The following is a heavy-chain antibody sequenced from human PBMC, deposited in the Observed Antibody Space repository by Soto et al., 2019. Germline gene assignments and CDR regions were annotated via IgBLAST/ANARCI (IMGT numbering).Heavy chain of an antibody. CDR3: EKEGLEPTYGMDV. V-gene: IGHV3-43*01. J-gene: IGHJ6*02. CDR1: GFTFDDYT. D-gene: IGHD1-1*01. CDR2: ISWDGGST. Sequence: PGGSLRLSCAASGFTFDDYTMHWVRQAPGKGLEWVSLISWDGGSTYYADSVKGRFTISRDNSKNSLYLQMNSLRTEDTALYYWEKEGLEPTYGMDVWGQGTTVTVSS.